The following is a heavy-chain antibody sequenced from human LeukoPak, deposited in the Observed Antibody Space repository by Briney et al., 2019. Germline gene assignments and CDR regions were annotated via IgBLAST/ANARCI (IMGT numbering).Heavy chain of an antibody. CDR1: GFTFSSHW. V-gene: IGHV3-7*01. CDR3: ARDSEYSSSFAFDI. D-gene: IGHD6-13*01. J-gene: IGHJ3*02. Sequence: GGSLRLSCAASGFTFSSHWMTWVRQSPGKGLEWVANINQDGSERYYVDCVKGRFTISRDNAKNSLYLQMNSLRAEDTAVYYCARDSEYSSSFAFDIWGQGTMVTVSS. CDR2: INQDGSER.